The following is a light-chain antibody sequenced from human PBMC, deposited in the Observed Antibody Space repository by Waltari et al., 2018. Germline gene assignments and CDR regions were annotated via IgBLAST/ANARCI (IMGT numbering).Light chain of an antibody. CDR2: GAS. Sequence: EIVMTQSPATLFVSPGGRATLSCRASQSVSSNLAWYQQKPGQAPRLLIYGASTRATGIPARFSGSGSGTEFTLTISSLQSEDFAVYYCQQSSNWPRTFGQGTKVEIK. J-gene: IGKJ1*01. V-gene: IGKV3-15*01. CDR1: QSVSSN. CDR3: QQSSNWPRT.